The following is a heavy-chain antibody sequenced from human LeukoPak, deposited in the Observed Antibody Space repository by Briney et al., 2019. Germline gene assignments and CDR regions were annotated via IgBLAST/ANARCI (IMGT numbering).Heavy chain of an antibody. CDR3: ARDTARTTTAGGPDY. J-gene: IGHJ4*02. CDR2: ISGYNDDT. V-gene: IGHV1-18*01. Sequence: GASVKVSCKASGYTFASYGIGWVRQAPGQGLEWMGWISGYNDDTYYAQNLQGRVTMTTDTSTSTAYMELRSLTSDDTALYYCARDTARTTTAGGPDYWGQGTLVTVSS. D-gene: IGHD6-13*01. CDR1: GYTFASYG.